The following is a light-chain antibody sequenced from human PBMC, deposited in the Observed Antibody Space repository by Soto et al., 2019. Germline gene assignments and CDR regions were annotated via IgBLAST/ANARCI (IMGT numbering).Light chain of an antibody. CDR3: SSYGGSNNLV. V-gene: IGLV2-8*01. CDR1: SSDVGGYKF. CDR2: EVI. Sequence: QSALTQPPFASGSPGQSVTISCTGTSSDVGGYKFVSWYQQHPGKAPKLIIYEVIKRPSGVPDRFSGSKSGNTASLTVSGLQAEDEGDYYCSSYGGSNNLVFGGGTKLTVL. J-gene: IGLJ2*01.